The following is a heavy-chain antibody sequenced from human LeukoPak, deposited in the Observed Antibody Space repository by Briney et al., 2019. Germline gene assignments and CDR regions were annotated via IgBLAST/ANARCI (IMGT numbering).Heavy chain of an antibody. Sequence: PGGSLRLSCIASGFNFEDYAMHWVRQVPGRGLEWVSGISWHSGSVGYGDSVKGRFTISRDSAENSLYLQMNSLRPEDTALYYCVKEFGVVSGWYGLQYFDLWGQGTLVTVAS. CDR3: VKEFGVVSGWYGLQYFDL. CDR2: ISWHSGSV. V-gene: IGHV3-9*01. J-gene: IGHJ4*02. CDR1: GFNFEDYA. D-gene: IGHD6-19*01.